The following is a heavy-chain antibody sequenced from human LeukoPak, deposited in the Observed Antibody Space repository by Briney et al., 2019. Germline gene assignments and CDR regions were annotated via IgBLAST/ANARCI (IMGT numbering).Heavy chain of an antibody. Sequence: SETLSLTCTVSSGSISSYYWSWIRQPAGKGLEWIGRIYTSGNTNYNPSLKSRVTMSVDTSKNQFSLRLSSLTAADTAVYYCARIVVVDWYFDLWGRGTLVTVSS. CDR3: ARIVVVDWYFDL. J-gene: IGHJ2*01. CDR1: SGSISSYY. CDR2: IYTSGNT. V-gene: IGHV4-4*07. D-gene: IGHD3-22*01.